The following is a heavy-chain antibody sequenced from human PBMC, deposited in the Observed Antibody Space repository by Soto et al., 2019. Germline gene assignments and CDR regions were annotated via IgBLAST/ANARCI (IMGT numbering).Heavy chain of an antibody. Sequence: ASVKVSCKASGYTFTSYDINWVRQATGQGLEWMGWMNPNSGNTGYAQKFQGRVTMTRNTSISTAYMELSGLRSGDTAVYYCARAGRAFGGAFDIWGQGTMVTVSS. CDR1: GYTFTSYD. V-gene: IGHV1-8*01. D-gene: IGHD3-10*01. J-gene: IGHJ3*02. CDR2: MNPNSGNT. CDR3: ARAGRAFGGAFDI.